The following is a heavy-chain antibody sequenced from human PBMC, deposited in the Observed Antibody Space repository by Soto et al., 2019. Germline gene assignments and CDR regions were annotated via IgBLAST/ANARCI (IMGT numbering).Heavy chain of an antibody. CDR3: AKALYGPSLSYFDY. D-gene: IGHD3-16*01. V-gene: IGHV3-48*01. J-gene: IGHJ4*02. CDR1: GFSFSDSK. Sequence: PGVSLRLSCAASGFSFSDSKMNWVRQAPGKGLQWLSFITASSSDMRYAESVEGRFTVSRDNAKNTLYLQMNSLRAEDTAVYYCAKALYGPSLSYFDYWGQGTLVTVSS. CDR2: ITASSSDM.